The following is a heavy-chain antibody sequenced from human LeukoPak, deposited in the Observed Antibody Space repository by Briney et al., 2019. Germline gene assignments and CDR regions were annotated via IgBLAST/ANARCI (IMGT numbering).Heavy chain of an antibody. V-gene: IGHV3-23*01. J-gene: IGHJ4*02. CDR2: ISESGDGT. CDR3: AKHLTRMSYFDY. Sequence: PGGSLRLSCAASGFTFSTYAMSWVRQAPGKGLEWVSAISESGDGTYYADPVKGRFTISRDNSKSTLYLQMNSLRAEDTAIYFCAKHLTRMSYFDYWGQGTLATVSS. CDR1: GFTFSTYA.